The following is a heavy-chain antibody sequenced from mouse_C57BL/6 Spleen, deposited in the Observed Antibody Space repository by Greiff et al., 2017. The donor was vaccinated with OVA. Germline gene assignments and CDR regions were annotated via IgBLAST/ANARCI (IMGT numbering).Heavy chain of an antibody. D-gene: IGHD2-3*01. CDR1: GYTFTSYG. CDR3: AEGDGYYRAMDY. J-gene: IGHJ4*01. V-gene: IGHV1-81*01. CDR2: IYPRSGNT. Sequence: VQLQQSGAELARPGASVKLSCKASGYTFTSYGISWVKQRTGQGLEWIGEIYPRSGNTYYNEKFKGKATLTADKSSSTAYMELRSLTSEDSAVYFCAEGDGYYRAMDYWGQGTSVTVSS.